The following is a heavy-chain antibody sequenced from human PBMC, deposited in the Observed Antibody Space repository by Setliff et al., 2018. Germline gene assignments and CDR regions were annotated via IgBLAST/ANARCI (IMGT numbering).Heavy chain of an antibody. CDR3: ARAKGTTMATQYFDY. J-gene: IGHJ4*02. CDR2: FSGSGVDT. D-gene: IGHD3-10*01. V-gene: IGHV3-23*01. Sequence: GGSLRLSCAASGFTFSASPMSWVRQAPGKGLEWVSTFSGSGVDTYYADSVKGRFTISRDNAKNSLYLQMNSLRAEDTAVYYCARAKGTTMATQYFDYWGQGTLVTVSS. CDR1: GFTFSASP.